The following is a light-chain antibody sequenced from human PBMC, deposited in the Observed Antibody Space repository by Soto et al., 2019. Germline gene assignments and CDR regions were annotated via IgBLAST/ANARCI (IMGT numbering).Light chain of an antibody. CDR3: SAYSSTTTL. V-gene: IGLV2-14*01. CDR2: EVS. Sequence: QSALTQPASVSGSPGQSITISCSGISPDFGVSWYQHFPGKAPKLLIFEVSNRPSGISTRFSGSKSDNLAFLTSSGLQSEDEGLYHCSAYSSTTTLFGGGTKLTVL. CDR1: SPDFGV. J-gene: IGLJ2*01.